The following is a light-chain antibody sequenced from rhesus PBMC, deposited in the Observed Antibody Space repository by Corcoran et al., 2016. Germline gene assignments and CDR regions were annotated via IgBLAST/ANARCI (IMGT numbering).Light chain of an antibody. Sequence: EIVMTQSPATLSLSPGERATLSCRASQSVSSSLAWYQQKPGQAPRLLIYGASNRATGIPDRFSGSGSGTAFTRTIGSLGPEDVAVYYCLQHVNWPYSFGQGTKVEIK. CDR2: GAS. V-gene: IGKV3-24*03. CDR3: LQHVNWPYS. CDR1: QSVSSS. J-gene: IGKJ2*01.